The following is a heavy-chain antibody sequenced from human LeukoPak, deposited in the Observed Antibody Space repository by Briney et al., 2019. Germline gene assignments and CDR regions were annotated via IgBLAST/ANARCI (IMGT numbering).Heavy chain of an antibody. J-gene: IGHJ6*02. CDR2: ISSSSSYI. CDR3: ARDRRITIFGEAMDV. Sequence: GGSLRLSCAASGLTFSSYSMNWVRQAPGKGLEWVSSISSSSSYIYYADSVKGRFTISRDNAKNSLYLQMNSLRAEDTAVYYCARDRRITIFGEAMDVWGQGTTVTVSS. CDR1: GLTFSSYS. D-gene: IGHD3-3*01. V-gene: IGHV3-21*01.